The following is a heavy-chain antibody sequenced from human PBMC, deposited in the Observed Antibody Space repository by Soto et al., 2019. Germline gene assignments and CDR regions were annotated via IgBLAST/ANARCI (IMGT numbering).Heavy chain of an antibody. V-gene: IGHV3-23*01. CDR1: GFTFSSYA. Sequence: GGSLRLSCAASGFTFSSYAMSWVRQAPGKGLEWVSAISGSGGSTYYADSVKGRFTISRDNSKNTLYLQMNSLRAEDTAVYYCAKELVGGSYFGDAFDIWGQGTMVTVSS. D-gene: IGHD1-26*01. J-gene: IGHJ3*02. CDR3: AKELVGGSYFGDAFDI. CDR2: ISGSGGST.